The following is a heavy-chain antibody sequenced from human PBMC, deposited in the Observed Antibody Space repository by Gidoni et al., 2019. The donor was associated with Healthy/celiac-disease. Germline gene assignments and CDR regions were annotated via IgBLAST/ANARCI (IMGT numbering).Heavy chain of an antibody. V-gene: IGHV3-15*01. J-gene: IGHJ4*02. CDR3: RVDWNIDY. CDR1: GFPFSNAW. D-gene: IGHD1-1*01. CDR2: IKSKTAGWTT. Sequence: EVQLVESGGGLVKPGGALRLSCAASGFPFSNAWMSWVRKAPGQGLEWVGRIKSKTAGWTTDYAAPVKGRFTISRDYSNNTLYLQMNSLKTEDTAVYYCRVDWNIDYWGQGTLVTVSS.